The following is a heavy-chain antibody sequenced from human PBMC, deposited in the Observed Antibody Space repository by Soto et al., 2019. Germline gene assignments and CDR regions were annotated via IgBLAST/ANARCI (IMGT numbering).Heavy chain of an antibody. CDR1: GYTFTSYA. J-gene: IGHJ6*02. Sequence: GASVKVSCKASGYTFTSYAMHWVRQAPGQRLEWMGWINAGNGNTKYSQKFQGRVTITRDTSASTAYMELSSLRSEDTAMYYCASPKSSGWDYYYYGMDVWGQGTTVTVSS. CDR2: INAGNGNT. D-gene: IGHD6-19*01. CDR3: ASPKSSGWDYYYYGMDV. V-gene: IGHV1-3*01.